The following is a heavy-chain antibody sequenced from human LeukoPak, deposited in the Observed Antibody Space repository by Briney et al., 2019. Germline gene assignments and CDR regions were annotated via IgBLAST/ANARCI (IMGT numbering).Heavy chain of an antibody. D-gene: IGHD6-6*01. J-gene: IGHJ6*03. CDR2: IIPIFGTA. CDR1: GGTFSSYA. CDR3: ARNKGAARSMDV. V-gene: IGHV1-69*13. Sequence: SVKVSCKASGGTFSSYAISWVRQAPGQGLEWMGGIIPIFGTANYAQKFQGRVTITADESTSTAYMGLSSLRSEDTAVYYCARNKGAARSMDVWGKGTTVTVSS.